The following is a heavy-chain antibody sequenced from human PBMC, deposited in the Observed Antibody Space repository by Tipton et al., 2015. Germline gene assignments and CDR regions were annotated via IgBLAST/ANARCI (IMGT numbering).Heavy chain of an antibody. CDR2: INHSGRP. J-gene: IGHJ4*02. D-gene: IGHD3-9*01. Sequence: TLSLTCTVSGGSVKSGTYFWTWIRQAPGKGLEWIGEINHSGRPNYTPSLKSRVTISVDTSRNQFSLKLTSVTAADTAVYYCACQDYDSLTRDYQTVDYWGQGTLVTVSS. CDR3: ACQDYDSLTRDYQTVDY. CDR1: GGSVKSGTYF. V-gene: IGHV4-61*01.